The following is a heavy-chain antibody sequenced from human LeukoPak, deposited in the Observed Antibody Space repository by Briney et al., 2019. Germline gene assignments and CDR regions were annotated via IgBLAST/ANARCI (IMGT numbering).Heavy chain of an antibody. V-gene: IGHV4-39*07. CDR1: GGSISSSSYY. CDR3: ARGEVWDYYYGMDV. Sequence: SETLSLTCTVSGGSISSSSYYWGWIRQPPGKGLEWIGSIYYSGSTNYNPSLKSRVTISVDTSKNQFSLKLSSVTAADTAVYYCARGEVWDYYYGMDVWGQGTTVTVSS. D-gene: IGHD1-26*01. CDR2: IYYSGST. J-gene: IGHJ6*02.